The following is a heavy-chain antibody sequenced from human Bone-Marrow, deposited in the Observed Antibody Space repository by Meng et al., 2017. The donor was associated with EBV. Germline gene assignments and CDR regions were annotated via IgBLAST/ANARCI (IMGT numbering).Heavy chain of an antibody. CDR2: IIPSFGTA. CDR3: ASESGRGYTPDY. CDR1: GGTVSSDA. D-gene: IGHD3-10*01. J-gene: IGHJ4*02. V-gene: IGHV1-69*01. Sequence: VRLVQAGAVVSMPGSSVSVSCMDSGGTVSSDAISWVRQANGQGLEWVGGIIPSFGTANYAQKFQGRVKITADASTSTHYMELSSLRSEDTAVYYCASESGRGYTPDYWGQGTLVTVSS.